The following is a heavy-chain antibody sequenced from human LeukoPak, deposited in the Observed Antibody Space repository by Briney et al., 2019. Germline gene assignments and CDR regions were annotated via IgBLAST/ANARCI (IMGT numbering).Heavy chain of an antibody. V-gene: IGHV3-7*01. CDR3: ARAYY. J-gene: IGHJ4*02. CDR1: GFSFSRTW. D-gene: IGHD2-21*01. Sequence: GGSLRLSCAASGFSFSRTWMSWVRQAPGKGPEWVANIEPNGNEKGYVNSVKGRFTISRDNAKNSLSLEMNSLRVEDTAVYYCARAYYWGQGTLVTVSS. CDR2: IEPNGNEK.